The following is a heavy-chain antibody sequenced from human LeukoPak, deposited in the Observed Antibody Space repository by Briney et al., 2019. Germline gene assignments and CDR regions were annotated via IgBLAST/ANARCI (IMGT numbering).Heavy chain of an antibody. CDR2: ISAYNGNT. V-gene: IGHV1-18*01. J-gene: IGHJ4*02. CDR1: GYTFTSYG. CDR3: ARGGDEYCSGSSCSDY. D-gene: IGHD2-15*01. Sequence: ASVKVSCKASGYTFTSYGISWVRQAPGQGLEWMGWISAYNGNTNYAQKLQGRVTMTTDTSTSTAYMELRSLRSDDTAVYYCARGGDEYCSGSSCSDYWGQGTLVTVSS.